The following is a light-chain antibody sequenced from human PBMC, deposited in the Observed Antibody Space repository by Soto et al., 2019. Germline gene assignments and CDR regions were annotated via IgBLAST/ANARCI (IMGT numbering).Light chain of an antibody. CDR1: QTIAGY. V-gene: IGKV1-39*01. Sequence: DIQMTQSPSSLSASVGDTVTITCRSSQTIAGYLNWYQHKPGKAPELLIYTASTLQSGVPSRFRGSGSGPDFTLTITSLQPDDFATYYCQQSHSIPFTFGGGTKVELK. CDR2: TAS. J-gene: IGKJ4*01. CDR3: QQSHSIPFT.